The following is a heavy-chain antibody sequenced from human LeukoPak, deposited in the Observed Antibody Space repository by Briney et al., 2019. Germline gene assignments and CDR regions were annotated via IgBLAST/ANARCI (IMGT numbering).Heavy chain of an antibody. Sequence: GGSLRLPCAASGFTFSSYEMNWVRQAPGKGLEWVSHISSSGSTIYYAGSVKGRFTISRDNAKNSLYLQMNSLRAEDTAVYYCAREYCSSTSCYQGPDAFDIWGQGTMVTVSS. D-gene: IGHD2-2*01. CDR3: AREYCSSTSCYQGPDAFDI. CDR1: GFTFSSYE. CDR2: ISSSGSTI. J-gene: IGHJ3*02. V-gene: IGHV3-48*03.